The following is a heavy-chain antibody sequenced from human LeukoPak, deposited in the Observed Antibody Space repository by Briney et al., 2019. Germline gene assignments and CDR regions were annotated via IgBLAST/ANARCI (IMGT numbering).Heavy chain of an antibody. J-gene: IGHJ6*03. V-gene: IGHV1-46*01. Sequence: ASVKVSCKASGYTFTSYYMHWLRQAPGQGLEGMGIINPSGGSTSYAQKFQGRVTMTRDMSTSTVYMELSSLRSEDTAVYYCARGEGSSRRFDYYYYMDVWGKGTTVTVSS. CDR2: INPSGGST. D-gene: IGHD6-13*01. CDR3: ARGEGSSRRFDYYYYMDV. CDR1: GYTFTSYY.